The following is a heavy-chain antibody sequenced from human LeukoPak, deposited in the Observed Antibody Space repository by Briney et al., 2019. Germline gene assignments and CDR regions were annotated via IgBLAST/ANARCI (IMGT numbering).Heavy chain of an antibody. J-gene: IGHJ3*02. CDR1: GYSISSGYY. CDR2: IYHSGST. D-gene: IGHD3-22*01. CDR3: ARHYYDSSGPAFDI. V-gene: IGHV4-38-2*01. Sequence: SETLFLTCAVSGYSISSGYYWGWIRQPPGKGLEGIGSIYHSGSTYYNPSLKSRVTISVDTSKNQFSLKLSSVTAADTAVYYCARHYYDSSGPAFDIWGQGTMVTVSS.